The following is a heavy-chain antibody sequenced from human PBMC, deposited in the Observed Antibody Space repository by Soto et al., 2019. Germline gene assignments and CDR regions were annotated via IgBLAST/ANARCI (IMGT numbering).Heavy chain of an antibody. J-gene: IGHJ6*02. CDR1: GYTFNGYY. CDR2: INPNSGGT. CDR3: ARGDCSTTRCYERTYYYYGMDV. D-gene: IGHD2-2*01. V-gene: IGHV1-2*02. Sequence: AAVKVSCKASGYTFNGYYIHSVRQAPGQGXEWMGWINPNSGGTNSAQKFQGRVTMTRDTSISTAYMELSRLRSDDTAVYYCARGDCSTTRCYERTYYYYGMDVWGQGTTVTVSS.